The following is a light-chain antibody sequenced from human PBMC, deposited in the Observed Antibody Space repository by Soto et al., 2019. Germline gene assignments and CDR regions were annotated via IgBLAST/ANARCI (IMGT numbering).Light chain of an antibody. Sequence: EIVSTQSPANLSVSPGERATLSCRASQSVSSNLAWYQQKPGQAPRLLIYGASTRATGIPARFSGSGSGTEFTLTISSVQSEDFAVYYCQQYNNWPPWTVGQGTKV. V-gene: IGKV3-15*01. CDR1: QSVSSN. CDR2: GAS. J-gene: IGKJ1*01. CDR3: QQYNNWPPWT.